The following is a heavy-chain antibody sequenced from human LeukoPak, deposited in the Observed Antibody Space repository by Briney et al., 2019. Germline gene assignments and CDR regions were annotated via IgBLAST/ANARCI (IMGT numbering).Heavy chain of an antibody. CDR2: IYHSGST. CDR3: ACAGDIVVVVADWYFDL. D-gene: IGHD2-15*01. V-gene: IGHV4-38-2*02. J-gene: IGHJ2*01. Sequence: SETLSLTCTVSGYSISSGYYWGWIRQPPGKGLEWIGSIYHSGSTYYNPSLKSRVTISVDTSKNQFSLKLSSVTAADTAVYYCACAGDIVVVVADWYFDLWGRGTLVTVSS. CDR1: GYSISSGYY.